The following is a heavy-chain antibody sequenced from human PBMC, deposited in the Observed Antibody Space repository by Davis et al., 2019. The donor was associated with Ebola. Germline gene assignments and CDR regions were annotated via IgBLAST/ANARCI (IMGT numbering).Heavy chain of an antibody. CDR1: GYSFTSYW. J-gene: IGHJ4*02. Sequence: GESLKISCKGSGYSFTSYWIVWVRQMPGKGLECMGIIFPGDSDTRYSPSFQGQVTISADKSISTAYLQWGSLKASDTAMYYCARGTDGYNSGGYFDSWGQGTLVTVSS. V-gene: IGHV5-51*01. CDR3: ARGTDGYNSGGYFDS. D-gene: IGHD5-24*01. CDR2: IFPGDSDT.